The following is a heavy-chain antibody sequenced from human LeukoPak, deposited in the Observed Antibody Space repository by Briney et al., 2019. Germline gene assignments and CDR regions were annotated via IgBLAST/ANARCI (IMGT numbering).Heavy chain of an antibody. CDR1: GFTFTGHS. V-gene: IGHV3-30*04. D-gene: IGHD1-26*01. CDR3: AREKQSGGTPFDY. CDR2: VSYDEKTI. J-gene: IGHJ4*02. Sequence: GGSLRLSCVASGFTFTGHSMHWVRQAPGKGLEWVAVVSYDEKTIFYADSLKGRFTVSRDNSKNTVYLQMNSLRDEDTAVYYCAREKQSGGTPFDYWGQGSLVTVSS.